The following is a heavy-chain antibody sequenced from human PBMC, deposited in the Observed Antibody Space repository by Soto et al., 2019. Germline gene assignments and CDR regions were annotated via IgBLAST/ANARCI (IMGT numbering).Heavy chain of an antibody. Sequence: QVQLVQSGAEVKKPGASVKVSCKASGYTFTSYAMHWVRQAPGQRLEWMGWINAGNGNTKYSQKFQGRVTITRDTSASTAYMELSSLRSEDTAVYYCVLSMGLPSLYYYYYMDVWGKGTTVTVSS. V-gene: IGHV1-3*01. CDR3: VLSMGLPSLYYYYYMDV. D-gene: IGHD5-18*01. J-gene: IGHJ6*03. CDR2: INAGNGNT. CDR1: GYTFTSYA.